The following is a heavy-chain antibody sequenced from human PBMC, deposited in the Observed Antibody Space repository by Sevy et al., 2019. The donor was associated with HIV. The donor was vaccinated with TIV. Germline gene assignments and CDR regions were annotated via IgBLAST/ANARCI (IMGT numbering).Heavy chain of an antibody. V-gene: IGHV1-18*01. CDR3: ARHGASVTGPSIFYYYMDV. CDR2: ISAYNSNK. D-gene: IGHD3-3*01. CDR1: GYTFTNYG. J-gene: IGHJ6*03. Sequence: ASVKVSCKASGYTFTNYGINWVRQAPGQGLEWMGWISAYNSNKNYEQKFQGRVTRNTDTSTNTAYMERRSLRSADTAVYYCARHGASVTGPSIFYYYMDVWGKGTTVTVSS.